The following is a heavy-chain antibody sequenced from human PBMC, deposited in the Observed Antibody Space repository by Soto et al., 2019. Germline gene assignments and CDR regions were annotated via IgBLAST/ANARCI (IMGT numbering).Heavy chain of an antibody. CDR2: IYQRGST. V-gene: IGHV4-4*02. D-gene: IGHD3-10*01. Sequence: SETLSLTCAVSGGSISSSNWWSWVRQPPGKGLEWIGEIYQRGSTNYNPTLKSRVTISVDKSKNQFSLKLSSVTASDTAVYYCAREGMYGSGSYLDYWGQGTLVTVS. J-gene: IGHJ4*02. CDR1: GGSISSSNW. CDR3: AREGMYGSGSYLDY.